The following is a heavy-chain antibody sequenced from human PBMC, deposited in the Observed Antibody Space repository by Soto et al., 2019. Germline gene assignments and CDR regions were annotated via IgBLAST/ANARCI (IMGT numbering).Heavy chain of an antibody. D-gene: IGHD3-3*01. Sequence: SETLSLTCTVSGGSISSSSYYWGWIRQPPGKGLEWIRSIYYSGSTYYNPSLKSRVTISVDTSKNQFSLKLSSVTAADTAVYYCARLPRGDFWSGFYYYMDVWGKGTTVTVSS. V-gene: IGHV4-39*01. CDR2: IYYSGST. CDR3: ARLPRGDFWSGFYYYMDV. CDR1: GGSISSSSYY. J-gene: IGHJ6*03.